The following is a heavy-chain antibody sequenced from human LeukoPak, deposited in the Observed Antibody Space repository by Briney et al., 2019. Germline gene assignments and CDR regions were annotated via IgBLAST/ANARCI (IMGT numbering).Heavy chain of an antibody. Sequence: GESLKISCKGSGYNFTIYWIGWVRQMPGKGLEWMGIIYPGDSNTRYSPSFQGQVTISADKSISTAYLQWSSLKASDTATYYCARHDFGDYVYFWGQGTLVTVSS. CDR3: ARHDFGDYVYF. D-gene: IGHD4-17*01. J-gene: IGHJ4*02. CDR2: IYPGDSNT. CDR1: GYNFTIYW. V-gene: IGHV5-51*01.